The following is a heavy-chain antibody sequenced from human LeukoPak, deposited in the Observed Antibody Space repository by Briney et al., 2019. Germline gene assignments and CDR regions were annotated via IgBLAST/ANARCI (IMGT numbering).Heavy chain of an antibody. Sequence: GRSLRLSCAASGFTFKSYSMNWVRQAPGKGPEWISYISSISRVIYYADSVKGRFTISRDNAKNSLSLQMNSLRAEDTAVYYCVREESESYPFDSWGQGTLVIVSS. CDR1: GFTFKSYS. J-gene: IGHJ4*02. D-gene: IGHD1-26*01. CDR2: ISSISRVI. CDR3: VREESESYPFDS. V-gene: IGHV3-48*01.